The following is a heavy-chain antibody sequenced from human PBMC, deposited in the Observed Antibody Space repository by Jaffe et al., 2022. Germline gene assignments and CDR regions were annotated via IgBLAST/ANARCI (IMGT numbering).Heavy chain of an antibody. CDR1: GGSISSSNW. V-gene: IGHV4-4*02. CDR3: ARVESGGYYGSGSHYYYYYMDV. Sequence: QVQLQESGPGLVKPSGTLSLTCAVSGGSISSSNWWSWVRQPPGKGLEWIGEIYHSGSTNYNPSLKSRVTISVDKSKNQFSLKLSSVTAADTAVYYCARVESGGYYGSGSHYYYYYMDVWGKGTTVTVSS. D-gene: IGHD3-10*01. CDR2: IYHSGST. J-gene: IGHJ6*03.